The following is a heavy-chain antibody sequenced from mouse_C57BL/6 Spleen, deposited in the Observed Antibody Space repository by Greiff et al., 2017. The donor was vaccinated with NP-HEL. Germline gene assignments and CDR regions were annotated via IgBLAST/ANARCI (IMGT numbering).Heavy chain of an antibody. CDR1: GYAFSSSW. CDR2: IYPGDGDT. J-gene: IGHJ2*01. V-gene: IGHV1-82*01. D-gene: IGHD3-2*02. Sequence: VQRVESGPELVKPGASVKISCKASGYAFSSSWMNWVKQRPGKGLEWIGRIYPGDGDTNYNGKFKGKATLTADKSSSTAYMQLSSLTSEDSAVYFCARSSGYGFFDYWGQGTTLTVSS. CDR3: ARSSGYGFFDY.